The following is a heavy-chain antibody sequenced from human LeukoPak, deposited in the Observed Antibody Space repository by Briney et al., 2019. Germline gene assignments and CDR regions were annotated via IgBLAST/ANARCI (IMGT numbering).Heavy chain of an antibody. CDR1: GFTFSTYW. J-gene: IGHJ4*02. Sequence: GGSLRLSCAASGFTFSTYWMHWVRQAPGEGLEWVSSISSSSYIYYADSVKGRFTISRDNAKNSLYLQMNSLRAEDTAVYYCAGDYYDSRILDYWGQGTLVTVSS. CDR3: AGDYYDSRILDY. D-gene: IGHD3-22*01. CDR2: ISSSSYI. V-gene: IGHV3-69-1*01.